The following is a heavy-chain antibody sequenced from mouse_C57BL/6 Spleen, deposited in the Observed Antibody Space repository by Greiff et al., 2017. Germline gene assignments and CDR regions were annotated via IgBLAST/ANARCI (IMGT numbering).Heavy chain of an antibody. D-gene: IGHD2-2*01. CDR1: GFSFNTYA. Sequence: EVKLMESGGGLVQPKVSLKLSCAASGFSFNTYAMNWVRQAPGKGLEWVARIRSKSNNYATYYADSVKDRFTISRDDSESMLYLQMNNLKTEDTAMYYCVRHGYDDWFAYWGQGTLVTVSA. J-gene: IGHJ3*01. CDR3: VRHGYDDWFAY. CDR2: IRSKSNNYAT. V-gene: IGHV10-1*01.